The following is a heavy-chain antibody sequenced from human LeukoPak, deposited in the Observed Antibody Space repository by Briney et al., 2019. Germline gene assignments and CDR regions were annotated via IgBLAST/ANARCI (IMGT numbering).Heavy chain of an antibody. Sequence: SVKVSCKASGGTFSSYAISWVRQAPGQGLEWMGGIIPIFGTTNYAQKFQGRVTITADESTSTAYMELRSLRSDDTAVYYCAIDSGYAGGRFDPWGQGTLVTVSS. CDR1: GGTFSSYA. V-gene: IGHV1-69*13. J-gene: IGHJ5*02. CDR2: IIPIFGTT. CDR3: AIDSGYAGGRFDP. D-gene: IGHD5-12*01.